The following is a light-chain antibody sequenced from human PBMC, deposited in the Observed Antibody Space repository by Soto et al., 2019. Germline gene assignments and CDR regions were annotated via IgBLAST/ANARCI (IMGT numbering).Light chain of an antibody. CDR3: CSYTSSRTYV. J-gene: IGLJ1*01. V-gene: IGLV2-14*01. Sequence: QSVLTQPASVSGSPGQSITISCTGTSSDVGAYIYVSWYQHHPGKAPKVMIYEVTNRPSGVSDRFSGSKSGNTASLTISGLQAEDEADYYFCSYTSSRTYVVGTGTRSPP. CDR2: EVT. CDR1: SSDVGAYIY.